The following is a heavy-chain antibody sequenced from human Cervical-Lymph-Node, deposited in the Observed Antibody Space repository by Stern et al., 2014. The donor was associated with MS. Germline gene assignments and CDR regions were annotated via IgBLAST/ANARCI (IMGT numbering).Heavy chain of an antibody. CDR3: ALPRDAMIRGVVSYHFEY. V-gene: IGHV3-48*01. D-gene: IGHD3-10*01. CDR2: ISSRGGTTT. J-gene: IGHJ4*02. Sequence: EVQLVESVGGLVQPGGSLRLSCAASGFSFRSYNINWVRKAPGKGLEWLAYISSRGGTTTYYADSVRGRFTISRDNDKHSLYLQMDSLRAEDTAFYYCALPRDAMIRGVVSYHFEYWGQGTLVTVSS. CDR1: GFSFRSYN.